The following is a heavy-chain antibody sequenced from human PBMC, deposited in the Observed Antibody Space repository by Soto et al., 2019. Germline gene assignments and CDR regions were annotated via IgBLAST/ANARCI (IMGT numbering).Heavy chain of an antibody. CDR2: FDPEDGET. CDR1: GYGMTEVS. D-gene: IGHD2-15*01. CDR3: AKGLRVVVVIGATGLDS. J-gene: IGHJ4*02. V-gene: IGHV1-24*01. Sequence: ASLKLYCKLSGYGMTEVSVRWVRQAPGKGLEWMGGFDPEDGETIYAQKFQGRVTMTEDTSTDTAYMELNSLRVEDTAVYFCAKGLRVVVVIGATGLDSWGLGNLVTVSS.